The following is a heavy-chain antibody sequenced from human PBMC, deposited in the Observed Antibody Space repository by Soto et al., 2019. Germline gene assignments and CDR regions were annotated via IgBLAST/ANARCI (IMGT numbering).Heavy chain of an antibody. V-gene: IGHV3-49*03. CDR2: IRSKAYGGTT. J-gene: IGHJ3*02. CDR1: GFTFCDYA. D-gene: IGHD4-17*01. CDR3: TRVFLNYGGNHDAFDI. Sequence: GGSLRLSCTASGFTFCDYAMSWFRQAPGKGLEWVGFIRSKAYGGTTEYAASVKGRFTISRDDSKSIAYLQMNSLKTEDTAVYYCTRVFLNYGGNHDAFDIWGQGTMVTVSS.